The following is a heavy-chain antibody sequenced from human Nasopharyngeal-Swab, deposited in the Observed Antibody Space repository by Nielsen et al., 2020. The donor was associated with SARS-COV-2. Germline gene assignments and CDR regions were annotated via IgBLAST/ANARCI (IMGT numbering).Heavy chain of an antibody. Sequence: WTRQPPGKGREWIGSIYYSGSTYYNPSLKSRVTISVDTSKNQFSLKLSSVTAADTAVHYCARPGYDSSGYTSYFDYWGQGTLVTVSS. CDR2: IYYSGST. J-gene: IGHJ4*02. CDR3: ARPGYDSSGYTSYFDY. V-gene: IGHV4-39*01. D-gene: IGHD3-22*01.